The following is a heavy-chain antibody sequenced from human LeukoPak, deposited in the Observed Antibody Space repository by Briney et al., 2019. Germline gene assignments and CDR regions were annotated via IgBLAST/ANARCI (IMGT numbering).Heavy chain of an antibody. Sequence: SETLSLTCSVSGVSISSHSWSWIRQPPGKGLEWIGFISYSGSTNYNPSLKSRVTISVDTSNNQFSLKLSSVTAADTAIYYCAREERSTSFDYWGQGTLVTVSS. CDR3: AREERSTSFDY. J-gene: IGHJ4*02. D-gene: IGHD2-2*01. V-gene: IGHV4-59*11. CDR1: GVSISSHS. CDR2: ISYSGST.